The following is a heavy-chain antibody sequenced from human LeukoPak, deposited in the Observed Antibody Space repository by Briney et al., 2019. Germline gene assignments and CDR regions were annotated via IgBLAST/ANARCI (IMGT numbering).Heavy chain of an antibody. CDR1: GFTFSSYA. D-gene: IGHD3-22*01. CDR2: ILADGSKE. J-gene: IGHJ4*02. CDR3: VRDDDRPDNGLDY. Sequence: GGSLRLSWEGSGFTFSSYAIHWVRQAPGKGLEWVAVILADGSKEFYTDSVKGRVTISRDNSKKTLYLQMNRLRAEDTAVYYCVRDDDRPDNGLDYWGQGTLVTVSS. V-gene: IGHV3-30*04.